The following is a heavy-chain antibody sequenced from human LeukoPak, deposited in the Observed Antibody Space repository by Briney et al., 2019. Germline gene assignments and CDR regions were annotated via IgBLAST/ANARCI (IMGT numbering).Heavy chain of an antibody. CDR3: ARVRIQLWPTSGTVVYYYYMDV. Sequence: ETLSLTCAVYGGSFSGYYWSWIRQPPGKGLEWVANIKHDGSEKYYVDSVKGRFTISRDNAKNSLYLQMNSLRAEDTAVYYCARVRIQLWPTSGTVVYYYYMDVWGKGTTVTISS. CDR2: IKHDGSEK. CDR1: GGSFSGYY. V-gene: IGHV3-7*01. J-gene: IGHJ6*03. D-gene: IGHD5-18*01.